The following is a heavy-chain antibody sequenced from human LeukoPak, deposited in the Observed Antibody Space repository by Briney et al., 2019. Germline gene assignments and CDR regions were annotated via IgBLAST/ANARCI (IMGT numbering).Heavy chain of an antibody. J-gene: IGHJ6*03. CDR1: GFTFSSYA. CDR3: AKGRGYCSGGSCYYYYYMDV. Sequence: GGSLRLSCAASGFTFSSYAINWVRQAPGKGLEWVSAISGSGGTTYYADSVKGRFTISRDNSKNTLYLQMNSLRAEDTAVYYCAKGRGYCSGGSCYYYYYMDVWGKGTTVTVSS. D-gene: IGHD2-15*01. V-gene: IGHV3-23*01. CDR2: ISGSGGTT.